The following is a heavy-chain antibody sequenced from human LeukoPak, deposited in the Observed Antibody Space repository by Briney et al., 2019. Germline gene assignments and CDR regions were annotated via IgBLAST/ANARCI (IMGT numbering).Heavy chain of an antibody. CDR3: ARRRYYDGSGYLE. V-gene: IGHV4-39*01. J-gene: IGHJ1*01. D-gene: IGHD3-22*01. CDR1: GDSVSRSDSY. CDR2: IYYSGRT. Sequence: SETLSLTCSVSGDSVSRSDSYWDWIRQPPGKGLVWIGTIYYSGRTYYSPSLKSRVTMSVDPSNNQCSLNLSSVTAADTALYYCARRRYYDGSGYLEWGQGTLLSVSS.